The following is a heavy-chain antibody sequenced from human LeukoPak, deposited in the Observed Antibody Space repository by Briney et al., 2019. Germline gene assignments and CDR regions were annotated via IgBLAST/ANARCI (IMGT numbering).Heavy chain of an antibody. D-gene: IGHD6-19*01. V-gene: IGHV3-21*01. J-gene: IGHJ4*02. CDR1: GFTFSSYT. CDR3: ARQQWLDGAYYFDC. Sequence: GGSLRLSCAASGFTFSSYTMNWVRQAPGRGLEWVSSISSSSSYIYYADSVKGRFTVSRDNAKKSLYLQMNSLRVEDTAVYYCARQQWLDGAYYFDCWGQGTLVTVSS. CDR2: ISSSSSYI.